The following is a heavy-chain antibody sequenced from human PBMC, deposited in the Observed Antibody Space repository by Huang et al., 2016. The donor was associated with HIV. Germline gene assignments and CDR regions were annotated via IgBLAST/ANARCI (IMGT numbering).Heavy chain of an antibody. CDR2: ITPIFDKT. J-gene: IGHJ4*02. CDR3: ATGPRGSGSFN. Sequence: QVQLVQSGAEVKKPGSSVKVSCKASGGTFSSYVISWVRQAPGQGLGWMGGITPIFDKTNYARKFQGRGTIIADESTRTAYMEMSSLRPEDTATYYCATGPRGSGSFNWGQGTLVIVSS. D-gene: IGHD1-26*01. V-gene: IGHV1-69*01. CDR1: GGTFSSYV.